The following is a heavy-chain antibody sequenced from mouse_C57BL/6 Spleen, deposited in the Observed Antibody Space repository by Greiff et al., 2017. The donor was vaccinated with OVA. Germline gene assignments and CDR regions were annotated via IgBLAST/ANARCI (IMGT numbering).Heavy chain of an antibody. CDR2: INYDGSST. Sequence: EVKLMESEGGLVQPGSSMKLSCTASGFTFSDYYMAWVRQVPEKGLEWVANINYDGSSTYYLDSLKSRFIISRDTATNILYLQMSSLKSEDTATYYCARVPHYYGSSYFDDWGKGTTLTVSS. D-gene: IGHD1-1*01. J-gene: IGHJ2*01. CDR3: ARVPHYYGSSYFDD. V-gene: IGHV5-16*01. CDR1: GFTFSDYY.